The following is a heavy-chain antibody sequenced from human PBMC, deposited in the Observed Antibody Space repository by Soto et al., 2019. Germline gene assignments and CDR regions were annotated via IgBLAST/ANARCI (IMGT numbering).Heavy chain of an antibody. Sequence: GEALQISCKGSGYSFTSYWISWVRQMPGKGLEWMGRIDPSDSYTNYSPSFQGHVTISADKSISTAYLQWSSLKASDTAMYYCARHSITMIVVGNAFAIWGQGTMVTV. D-gene: IGHD3-22*01. V-gene: IGHV5-10-1*01. J-gene: IGHJ3*02. CDR3: ARHSITMIVVGNAFAI. CDR1: GYSFTSYW. CDR2: IDPSDSYT.